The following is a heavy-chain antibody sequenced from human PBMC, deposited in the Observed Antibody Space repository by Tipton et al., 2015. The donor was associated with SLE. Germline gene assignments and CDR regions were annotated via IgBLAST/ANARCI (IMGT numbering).Heavy chain of an antibody. D-gene: IGHD2-21*02. V-gene: IGHV4-38-2*02. CDR3: AREGADDCLDY. J-gene: IGHJ4*02. Sequence: TLSLTCSVSTYSISNGHYWGWIRQPPGKGLEWIGSIYHSGSTYYNPSLKSRVTISVDTSKNQFSLKLSSVTAADTAVYYCAREGADDCLDYWGQGTLVTVSS. CDR2: IYHSGST. CDR1: TYSISNGHY.